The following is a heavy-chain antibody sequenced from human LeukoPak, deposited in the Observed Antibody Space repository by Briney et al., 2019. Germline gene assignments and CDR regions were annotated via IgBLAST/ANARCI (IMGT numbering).Heavy chain of an antibody. D-gene: IGHD3-10*01. CDR3: ATTRGLYYFDY. V-gene: IGHV4-59*01. CDR1: GASISSYY. CDR2: IYYSGRT. Sequence: SETLSLTCTVSGASISSYYWSWIRQPPGKGLEWIGYIYYSGRTNYNPSLKSRVTISVDTSKNQFSLNLSSVTAADTAVYYCATTRGLYYFDYWGQGTLLTVSS. J-gene: IGHJ4*02.